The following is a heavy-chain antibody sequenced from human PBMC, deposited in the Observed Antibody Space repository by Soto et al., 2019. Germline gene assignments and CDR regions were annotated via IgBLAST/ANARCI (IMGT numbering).Heavy chain of an antibody. D-gene: IGHD4-17*01. V-gene: IGHV1-69*01. CDR3: AKSAPMDAGDKYYYDF. CDR2: IIPFFGTA. J-gene: IGHJ4*02. CDR1: GGTFSTFG. Sequence: QVQLVQSATEVKKTGSSVKVSCKASGGTFSTFGISWVRQAPGQGLEWMGGIIPFFGTARYSQKFEDRITITEDESTNTVYMDLRSLTSEDTAIYYCAKSAPMDAGDKYYYDFWGQGALVTVAS.